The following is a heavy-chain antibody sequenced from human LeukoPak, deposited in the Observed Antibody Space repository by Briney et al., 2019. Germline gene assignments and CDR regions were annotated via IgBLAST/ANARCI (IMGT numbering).Heavy chain of an antibody. CDR3: AKGDSYGYVR. Sequence: GGSLRLSCAASEFSFSSTGMHWVRQAPGKGLEWVTFIRNDGSKKYYADSVKGRFTISRDNSKNTLYLQMNSLRAEDTAVYYCAKGDSYGYVRWGQGTLVTVSS. J-gene: IGHJ4*02. CDR1: EFSFSSTG. V-gene: IGHV3-30*02. CDR2: IRNDGSKK. D-gene: IGHD5-18*01.